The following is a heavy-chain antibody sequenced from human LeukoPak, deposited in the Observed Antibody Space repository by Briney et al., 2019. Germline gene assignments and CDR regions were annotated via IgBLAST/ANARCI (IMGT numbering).Heavy chain of an antibody. J-gene: IGHJ6*02. CDR2: IYYSGST. CDR3: ARYYYDSSGYSDYYGMDV. CDR1: GGSISSYY. Sequence: SETLSLTCTVSGGSISSYYWGWIRQPPGKGLEWIGSIYYSGSTYYNPSLKSRVTISVDTSKNQFSLKLSSVTAADTAVYYCARYYYDSSGYSDYYGMDVWGQGTTVTVSS. V-gene: IGHV4-39*07. D-gene: IGHD3-22*01.